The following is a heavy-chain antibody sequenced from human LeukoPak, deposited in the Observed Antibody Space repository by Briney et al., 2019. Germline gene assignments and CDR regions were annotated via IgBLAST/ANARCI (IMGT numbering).Heavy chain of an antibody. J-gene: IGHJ4*02. CDR1: SGSTSSGSYS. CDR3: SRGSYDILTGYSTLGEY. V-gene: IGHV4-30-2*03. Sequence: SQTLSLTCTVSSGSTSSGSYSWSWIRQPPGKGLEWIGSVYYTGSTYYNPSLKSRITILLDTSKNQISLKLSSVTAADTAVYYCSRGSYDILTGYSTLGEYWGQGTLVTVSS. CDR2: VYYTGST. D-gene: IGHD3-9*01.